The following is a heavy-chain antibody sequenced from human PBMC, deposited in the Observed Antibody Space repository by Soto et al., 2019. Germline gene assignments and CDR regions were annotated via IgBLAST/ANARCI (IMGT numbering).Heavy chain of an antibody. Sequence: GGSLRLSCAASGFTVSSNYMNWVRQAPGKGLEWVSVIYTGGSAFYADSVRGAFTISRDDSKNTLYLQMNNLRTEDTAVYYCARSWAVTTPYYYYGMDVWGQGTTVTVSS. V-gene: IGHV3-66*01. D-gene: IGHD4-17*01. J-gene: IGHJ6*02. CDR3: ARSWAVTTPYYYYGMDV. CDR1: GFTVSSNY. CDR2: IYTGGSA.